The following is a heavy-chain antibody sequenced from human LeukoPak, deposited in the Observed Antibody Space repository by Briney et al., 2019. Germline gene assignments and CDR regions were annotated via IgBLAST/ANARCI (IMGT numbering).Heavy chain of an antibody. CDR3: ARDLAGSVGSTTYFDY. CDR2: ISGSGGST. J-gene: IGHJ4*02. CDR1: GFTFSSYA. V-gene: IGHV3-23*01. Sequence: GGSLRLSCAASGFTFSSYAMSWVRQAPGKGLEWVSAISGSGGSTYYADSVKGRFTISRDNAKSSLYLQMSSLRAEDTAVYFCARDLAGSVGSTTYFDYWGQGTLVTDSS. D-gene: IGHD1-26*01.